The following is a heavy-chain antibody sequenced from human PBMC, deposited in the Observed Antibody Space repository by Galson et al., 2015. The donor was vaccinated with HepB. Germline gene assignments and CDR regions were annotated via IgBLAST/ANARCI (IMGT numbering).Heavy chain of an antibody. CDR3: ARVPVYSSSWYVMDY. V-gene: IGHV3-48*03. Sequence: SLRLSCAASGFTFSNFEMNWVRQAVGKGLEWVSYISSSGSTIYNADSVKGRFTISRDNAKNSLLLQMNSLRAEDTAVYYCARVPVYSSSWYVMDYWGQGTLVTVSS. CDR2: ISSSGSTI. J-gene: IGHJ4*02. CDR1: GFTFSNFE. D-gene: IGHD6-13*01.